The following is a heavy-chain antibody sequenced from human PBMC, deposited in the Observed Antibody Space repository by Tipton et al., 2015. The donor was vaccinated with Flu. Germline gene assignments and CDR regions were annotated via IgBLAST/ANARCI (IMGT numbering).Heavy chain of an antibody. D-gene: IGHD3-3*01. CDR2: IYYSGST. Sequence: TLSLTCTVSGGSISSYYWSWIRQPPGKGLEWIGYIYYSGSTNYNPSLKSRVTISVDTSKNQFSLKLSSVTAADTAVYYCARHSAQAGSLAIFGVVIKDWYFDLWGRGTLVTVSS. J-gene: IGHJ2*01. CDR1: GGSISSYY. V-gene: IGHV4-59*08. CDR3: ARHSAQAGSLAIFGVVIKDWYFDL.